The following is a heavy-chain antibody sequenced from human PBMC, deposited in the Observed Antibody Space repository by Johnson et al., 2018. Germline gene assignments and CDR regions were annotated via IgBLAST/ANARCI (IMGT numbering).Heavy chain of an antibody. V-gene: IGHV3-48*01. J-gene: IGHJ6*03. CDR2: ISSSSSTI. Sequence: VQLVQSGGGVVQPGRSLRLSCAASGFTFSTYGMHWVRQAPGKGLEWVSYISSSSSTIYYADSVKGRFTLSRDNAKNSLYLQRNSLRAEETAVYYCARSIVVVPAAAYYYYDYMDVWGKGTTVTVSS. CDR1: GFTFSTYG. D-gene: IGHD2-2*01. CDR3: ARSIVVVPAAAYYYYDYMDV.